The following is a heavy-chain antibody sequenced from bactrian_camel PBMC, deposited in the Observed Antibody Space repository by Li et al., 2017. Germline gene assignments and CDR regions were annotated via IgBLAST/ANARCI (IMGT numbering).Heavy chain of an antibody. CDR2: ISSGGGRT. J-gene: IGHJ6*01. V-gene: IGHV3S31*01. CDR1: GFTFSSYA. Sequence: VQLVESGGGLVQPGGSLRLSCAASGFTFSSYAMGWVRQAPGKGLERVSAISSGGGRTYYANSVKGRFTISRDNAKSTLYLQLNNLKAEDTAMYYCAADGTVVARTVALGTIPRCTDAEEGYWGQGTQVTVS. D-gene: IGHD6*01. CDR3: AADGTVVARTVALGTIPRCTDAEEGY.